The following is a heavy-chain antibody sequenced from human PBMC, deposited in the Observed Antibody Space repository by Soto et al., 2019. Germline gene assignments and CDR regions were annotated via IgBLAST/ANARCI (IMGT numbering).Heavy chain of an antibody. CDR1: GGSFSGYY. Sequence: QVQLQQWGAGLLKSSETLSLTCAVYGGSFSGYYWSWIRQPPGKGLEWIGEINHSGSTNYNPSLKSRVTISVDTSKNQFSLKLSSVTASYTAVYYCARGKWLRSSFDYWGQETLGTVSS. CDR3: ARGKWLRSSFDY. CDR2: INHSGST. V-gene: IGHV4-34*01. J-gene: IGHJ4*02. D-gene: IGHD5-12*01.